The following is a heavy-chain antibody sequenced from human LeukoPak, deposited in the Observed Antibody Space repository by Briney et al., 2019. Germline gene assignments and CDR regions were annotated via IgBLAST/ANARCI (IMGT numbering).Heavy chain of an antibody. CDR3: AKDPYSGTYGDTYYYYMDV. D-gene: IGHD1-26*01. J-gene: IGHJ6*03. Sequence: GGSLRLSCAASGFTVSSNYMSWVRQAPGKGLEWVSVIYSGGSTYYADSVKGRFTISRDNSKNTLYLQMNSLRAEDTAVYYCAKDPYSGTYGDTYYYYMDVWAKGPRSPSP. CDR2: IYSGGST. CDR1: GFTVSSNY. V-gene: IGHV3-66*01.